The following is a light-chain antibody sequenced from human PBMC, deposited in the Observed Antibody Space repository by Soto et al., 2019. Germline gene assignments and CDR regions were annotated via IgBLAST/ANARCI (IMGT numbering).Light chain of an antibody. CDR3: QQYNNWPPWT. CDR1: QSVSSN. V-gene: IGKV3-15*01. Sequence: EIVMTQSPDTLSVSPGETVTLSCRASQSVSSNLAWYQQKPGQAPRLLIYGASTRATGIPARFSGSGSGTEFTLTISSLQSEDFAAYYCQQYNNWPPWTFGQGTKVDIK. CDR2: GAS. J-gene: IGKJ1*01.